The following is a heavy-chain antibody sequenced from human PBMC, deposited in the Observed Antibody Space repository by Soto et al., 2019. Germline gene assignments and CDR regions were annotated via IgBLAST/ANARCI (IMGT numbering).Heavy chain of an antibody. D-gene: IGHD4-4*01. J-gene: IGHJ4*02. CDR3: ASPAGADYTFDY. Sequence: SETLSLTCAVSGGSITSSSYYWGLIRQAPGRGLEWIGTIYYRGNTYYNPSLESRVTISADTSKNQLSLNLRSVTAADTAVYYCASPAGADYTFDYWGQGILVTVSS. CDR1: GGSITSSSYY. CDR2: IYYRGNT. V-gene: IGHV4-39*01.